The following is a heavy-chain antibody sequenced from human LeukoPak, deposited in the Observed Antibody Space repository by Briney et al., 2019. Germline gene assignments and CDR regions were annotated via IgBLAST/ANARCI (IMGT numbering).Heavy chain of an antibody. Sequence: GGSLRLSCAASGFAFSNYWMSWVRQTPGKGLEWVSALSGSGGTTYYADSVKGRFTISRDNSKNTLYLQMNSLRAEDTAVYYCAKAQYSSSWYVFDYWGQGTLVTVSS. D-gene: IGHD6-13*01. CDR3: AKAQYSSSWYVFDY. V-gene: IGHV3-23*01. CDR1: GFAFSNYW. J-gene: IGHJ4*02. CDR2: LSGSGGTT.